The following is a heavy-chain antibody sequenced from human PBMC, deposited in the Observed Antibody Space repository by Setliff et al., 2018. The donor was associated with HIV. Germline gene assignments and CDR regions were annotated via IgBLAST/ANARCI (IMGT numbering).Heavy chain of an antibody. D-gene: IGHD2-2*01. CDR1: GFTFSDYY. V-gene: IGHV3-11*04. CDR3: ARDSSTGYFDS. Sequence: GGSLRLSCAASGFTFSDYYMSWIRQAPGKGLEWVSYISNSGSTIYYADSVKGRFSISRDNAKNSLYLQMNSLRAEDTAVYYCARDSSTGYFDSWGQGTLVTVSS. J-gene: IGHJ4*02. CDR2: ISNSGSTI.